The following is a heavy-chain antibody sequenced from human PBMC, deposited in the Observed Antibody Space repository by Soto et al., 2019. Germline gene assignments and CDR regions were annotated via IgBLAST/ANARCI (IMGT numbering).Heavy chain of an antibody. CDR1: GFTFSSYW. CDR2: INSDGSST. CDR3: ARDIVVVPAAMGGDHIDY. J-gene: IGHJ4*02. D-gene: IGHD2-2*01. V-gene: IGHV3-74*01. Sequence: EVQLVESGGGLVQPGGSLRLSCAASGFTFSSYWMHWVRQAPGKGLVWVSRINSDGSSTSYADSVKGRFTISRDNAKKTLYLQMNSLRAEDTAVYYCARDIVVVPAAMGGDHIDYWGQGTLVTVSS.